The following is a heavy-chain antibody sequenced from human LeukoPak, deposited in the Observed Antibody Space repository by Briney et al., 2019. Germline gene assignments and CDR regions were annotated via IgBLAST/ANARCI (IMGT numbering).Heavy chain of an antibody. Sequence: ASVKVSCKASGYTFTGYYMHWVRQAPGQGLEWMGWINPNSGGTNYAQKFQGRVTVTRDTSIGTAYMELSRLRSDDTAVYYCARVWGDTAMVDYWGQGTLVTVSS. V-gene: IGHV1-2*02. D-gene: IGHD5-18*01. CDR1: GYTFTGYY. CDR3: ARVWGDTAMVDY. CDR2: INPNSGGT. J-gene: IGHJ4*02.